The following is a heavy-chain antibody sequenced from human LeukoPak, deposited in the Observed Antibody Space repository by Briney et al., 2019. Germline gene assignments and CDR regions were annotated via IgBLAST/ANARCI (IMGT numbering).Heavy chain of an antibody. CDR1: GDSISNYY. Sequence: SETLSLTCTVSGDSISNYYWTWIRQSAGKGLQWIGRINTSGNTNCNPYLKSRVTMSLDTSKNQFSLNLSSVTAADTAVYYCARERLGFRVDVWGKGTTVTVSS. CDR3: ARERLGFRVDV. CDR2: INTSGNT. V-gene: IGHV4-4*07. D-gene: IGHD3-10*01. J-gene: IGHJ6*04.